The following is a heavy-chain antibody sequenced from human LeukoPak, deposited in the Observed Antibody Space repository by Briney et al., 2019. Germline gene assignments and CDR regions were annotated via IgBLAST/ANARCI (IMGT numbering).Heavy chain of an antibody. CDR1: GYTFNSYF. J-gene: IGHJ1*01. CDR2: INPKSGGT. Sequence: VSVKVSCKASGYTFNSYFIHWIRQAPGQGPEWMGWINPKSGGTDYAQKFQGRVTMTWDRSISTAYMEVRGLRPDDTAFYFCARETVTEYFQHWGQGTLVTVSP. CDR3: ARETVTEYFQH. V-gene: IGHV1-2*02.